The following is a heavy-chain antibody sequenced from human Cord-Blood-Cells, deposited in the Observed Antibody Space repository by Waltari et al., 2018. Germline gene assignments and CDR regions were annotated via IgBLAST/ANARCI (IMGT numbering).Heavy chain of an antibody. CDR3: ARSLEGDMDV. J-gene: IGHJ6*03. CDR1: GLPFSSYA. V-gene: IGHV3-30*04. D-gene: IGHD3-3*01. CDR2: ISYDGSNK. Sequence: QVQLVESGGGVVQPGRSLRLSCAASGLPFSSYAMHWVRQAPGKGLEWVAVISYDGSNKYYADSVKGRFTISRDNSKNTLYLQMNSLRAEDTAVYYCARSLEGDMDVWGKGTTVTVSS.